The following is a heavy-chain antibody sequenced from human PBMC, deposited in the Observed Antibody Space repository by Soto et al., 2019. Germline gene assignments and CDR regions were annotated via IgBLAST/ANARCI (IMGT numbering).Heavy chain of an antibody. CDR3: ARAPRAVYDDSNSTWFDP. D-gene: IGHD4-4*01. J-gene: IGHJ5*02. V-gene: IGHV1-24*01. CDR2: FDPEDGET. CDR1: GYTLTELS. Sequence: ASVKVSCKVSGYTLTELSMHWVRQAPGKGLEWMGGFDPEDGETIYAQKFQGRVTMTEDTSTDTAYMELSSLRSEDTSLYYCARAPRAVYDDSNSTWFDPCAHRTLVTAPQ.